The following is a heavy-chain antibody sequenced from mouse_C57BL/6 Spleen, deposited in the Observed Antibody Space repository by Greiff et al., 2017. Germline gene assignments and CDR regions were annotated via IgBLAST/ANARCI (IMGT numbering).Heavy chain of an antibody. V-gene: IGHV1-53*01. CDR1: GYTFTSYW. D-gene: IGHD1-1*01. Sequence: QVQLQQPGTELVKPGASVKLSCKASGYTFTSYWMHWVKQRPGQGLEWIGNINPSHGGTNYNEKIKSKATVTVNKSSSPAYMQLRRLTSEDSAVDYCARGANRTWFAYWGQGTLVTVSA. CDR3: ARGANRTWFAY. J-gene: IGHJ3*01. CDR2: INPSHGGT.